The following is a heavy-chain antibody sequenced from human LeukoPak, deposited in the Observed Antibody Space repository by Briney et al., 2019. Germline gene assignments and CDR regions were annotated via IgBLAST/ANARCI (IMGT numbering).Heavy chain of an antibody. J-gene: IGHJ4*02. D-gene: IGHD5-24*01. CDR3: AKSPYGYNMYYFDY. Sequence: GESLRLSCAASGFTFSSYAMSWVRQAPGKGLEWVSAISGSGGSTYYADSVKGRFTISRDNSKNTLYLQMNSLRAEDTAVYYCAKSPYGYNMYYFDYWGQGTLVTVSS. V-gene: IGHV3-23*01. CDR1: GFTFSSYA. CDR2: ISGSGGST.